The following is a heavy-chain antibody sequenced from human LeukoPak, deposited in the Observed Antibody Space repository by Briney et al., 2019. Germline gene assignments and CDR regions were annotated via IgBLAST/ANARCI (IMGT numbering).Heavy chain of an antibody. CDR3: ARQRLRYFDWDYFFDY. Sequence: PSETLSLTCTVSGGSISSYYWSWIRQPPGKGLEWIGYIQYSGSTNYNPSLKSRVTISVDTSKNQFSLKLSSVTAADTAVYYCARQRLRYFDWDYFFDYWGQGTLVTVSS. CDR2: IQYSGST. D-gene: IGHD3-9*01. J-gene: IGHJ4*02. V-gene: IGHV4-59*01. CDR1: GGSISSYY.